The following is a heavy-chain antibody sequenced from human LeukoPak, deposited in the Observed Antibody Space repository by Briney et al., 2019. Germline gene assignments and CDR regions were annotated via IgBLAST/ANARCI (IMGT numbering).Heavy chain of an antibody. CDR3: ARGPHDSSGYYYSFYYYYGMDV. J-gene: IGHJ6*02. D-gene: IGHD3-22*01. CDR2: IYYSGST. V-gene: IGHV4-59*01. Sequence: PSETLSLTCTVSGGSISSYYWSWIRQPPGKGLEWIGYIYYSGSTNYNPSLKSRVTISVDTSKNQFSLKLSSVTAADTAVYYCARGPHDSSGYYYSFYYYYGMDVWGQGTTVTVSS. CDR1: GGSISSYY.